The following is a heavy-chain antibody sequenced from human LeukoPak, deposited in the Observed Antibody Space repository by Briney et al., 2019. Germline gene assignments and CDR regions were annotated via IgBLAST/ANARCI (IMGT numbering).Heavy chain of an antibody. CDR3: ASTTLLRYFDWSPSCFDY. CDR2: TYHSGST. V-gene: IGHV4-30-2*01. D-gene: IGHD3-9*01. Sequence: PSQTLSLTCTVYGGSISSGGYYWSWLRQPPGKGLEWIGLTYHSGSTYYNPSLKSRVTISVDTSKNQFSLKLSSVTAADTAVYYCASTTLLRYFDWSPSCFDYWGQGTLVTVSS. CDR1: GGSISSGGYY. J-gene: IGHJ4*02.